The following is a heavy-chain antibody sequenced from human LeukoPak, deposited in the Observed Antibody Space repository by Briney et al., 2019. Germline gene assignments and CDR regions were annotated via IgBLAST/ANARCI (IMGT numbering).Heavy chain of an antibody. Sequence: PGGSLRLSCAASGFTFDDYAMHWVRHAPGKGLEWVANIKQDESEKNYVDSVKGRFTISRDNVKNSLYLQMNSLRAEDTAVYYCAKFWSGSYGRDAFDIWGQGTMVTVSS. D-gene: IGHD1-26*01. J-gene: IGHJ3*02. CDR2: IKQDESEK. V-gene: IGHV3-7*01. CDR3: AKFWSGSYGRDAFDI. CDR1: GFTFDDYA.